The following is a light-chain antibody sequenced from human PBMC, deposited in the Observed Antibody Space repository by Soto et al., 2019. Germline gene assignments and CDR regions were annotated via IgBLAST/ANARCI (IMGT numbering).Light chain of an antibody. Sequence: QSALTQPPSASGSPGQSVTISCTGTSSDIGAYNYVSWYQQHPGKAPKLMIHEVSKRPSGVPDRFSGSKSGNTASLTVSGLQAEDEADYYCNSYAGRNDRWVFGGGTKVTVL. CDR1: SSDIGAYNY. CDR2: EVS. J-gene: IGLJ3*02. CDR3: NSYAGRNDRWV. V-gene: IGLV2-8*01.